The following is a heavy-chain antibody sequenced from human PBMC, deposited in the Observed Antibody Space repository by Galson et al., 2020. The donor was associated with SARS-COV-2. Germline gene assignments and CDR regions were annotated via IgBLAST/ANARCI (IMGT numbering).Heavy chain of an antibody. J-gene: IGHJ4*02. CDR1: GFSVSHTY. V-gene: IGHV3-66*02. Sequence: GGSLRLSCAASGFSVSHTYMDWVRQAPGKGLEWVSLIFGDGRTFYADSVKGRFTISRDTSTNTLHLQMNSLSLEDTAVYYCLKEAPEEQPDDGGQGTLVTVSS. CDR3: LKEAPEEQPDD. D-gene: IGHD1-1*01. CDR2: IFGDGRT.